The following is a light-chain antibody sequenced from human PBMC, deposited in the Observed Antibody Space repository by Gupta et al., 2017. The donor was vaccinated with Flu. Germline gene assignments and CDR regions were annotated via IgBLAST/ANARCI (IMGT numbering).Light chain of an antibody. CDR3: QHRDSTPIT. Sequence: DIQRTQSPSSLSASVGDRVTITCRASQSISSYLNWYQQKPGKAPKLLIYAASSLQSGVPSRFSGSGSGKDFTPTISRLQPEDFATYYCQHRDSTPITFGQGTKVEIK. CDR2: AAS. CDR1: QSISSY. J-gene: IGKJ1*01. V-gene: IGKV1-39*01.